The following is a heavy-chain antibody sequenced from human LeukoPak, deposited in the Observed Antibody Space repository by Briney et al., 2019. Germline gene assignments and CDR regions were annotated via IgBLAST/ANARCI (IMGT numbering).Heavy chain of an antibody. Sequence: SVKVSCKASGGTFSSYAISWVRQAPGQGLEWMGRIIPIFGIANYAQKFQGRVTITTDESTSTAYMELSSLRSEDTAVYYCARDIVAYFDYWGQGTLVTVSS. V-gene: IGHV1-69*05. CDR1: GGTFSSYA. J-gene: IGHJ4*02. CDR3: ARDIVAYFDY. CDR2: IIPIFGIA. D-gene: IGHD2-15*01.